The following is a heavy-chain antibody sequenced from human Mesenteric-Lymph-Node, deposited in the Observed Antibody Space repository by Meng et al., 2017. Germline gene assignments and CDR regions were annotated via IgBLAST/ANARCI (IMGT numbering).Heavy chain of an antibody. CDR3: ARGSFRWSYFDY. CDR2: IWYDGSNK. CDR1: GFTFSSYG. J-gene: IGHJ4*02. Sequence: QVELVEAGGGVVPPGRSLRLSCAASGFTFSSYGMHWVRQAPGKGLEWVAVIWYDGSNKYYADSVKGRFTISRDNSKNTLYLQMNSLRAEDTAVYYCARGSFRWSYFDYWGQGTLVTVSS. D-gene: IGHD2-15*01. V-gene: IGHV3-33*01.